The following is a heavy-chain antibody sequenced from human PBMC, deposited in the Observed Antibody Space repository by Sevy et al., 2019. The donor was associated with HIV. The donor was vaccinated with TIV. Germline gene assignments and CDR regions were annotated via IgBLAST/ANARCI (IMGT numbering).Heavy chain of an antibody. J-gene: IGHJ5*02. CDR3: ARKGGNSSSGSPAAFDP. CDR2: IYYSGST. Sequence: SETLSLTCTVSGGSISSGGYYWSWIRQHPGKGLEWIGYIYYSGSTYYNPSLKSRVTISVDTSKNQFSLKLSSVTAADTAVYYCARKGGNSSSGSPAAFDPWGQGTLVTVSS. V-gene: IGHV4-31*03. CDR1: GGSISSGGYY. D-gene: IGHD3-22*01.